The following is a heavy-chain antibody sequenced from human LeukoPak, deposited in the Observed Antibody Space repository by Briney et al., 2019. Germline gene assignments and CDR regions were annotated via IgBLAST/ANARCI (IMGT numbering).Heavy chain of an antibody. J-gene: IGHJ4*02. Sequence: ASVKVSCKASGYTHSRSGRYLYWLRQAPAQGQECLGSNLSNNGARSYAQKLRGRDDMTRDTSVSRAYMELSRLRPDDTAVDFCTRGGPAQMVEFDNWGQGTLVTVSS. V-gene: IGHV1-2*02. CDR3: TRGGPAQMVEFDN. D-gene: IGHD3-10*01. CDR1: GYTHSRSGRY. CDR2: NLSNNGAR.